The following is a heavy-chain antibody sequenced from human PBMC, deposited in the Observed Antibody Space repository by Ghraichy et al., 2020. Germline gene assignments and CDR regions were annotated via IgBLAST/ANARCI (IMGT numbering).Heavy chain of an antibody. CDR2: IDWDDDK. CDR3: ARIRCGVNNYGLEYYFDY. V-gene: IGHV2-70*01. Sequence: SGPTLVKPTQTLTLTCTFSGLSLSTSGMCVSWIRQPPGKALEWLALIDWDDDKYYSTSLKTRLTISKDTSKNQVVLTMTNMDPVDTATYYCARIRCGVNNYGLEYYFDYWGQGTLVTVSS. D-gene: IGHD5-24*01. J-gene: IGHJ4*02. CDR1: GLSLSTSGMC.